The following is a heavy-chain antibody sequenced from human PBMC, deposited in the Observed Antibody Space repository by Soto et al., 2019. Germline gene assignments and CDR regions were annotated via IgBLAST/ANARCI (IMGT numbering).Heavy chain of an antibody. D-gene: IGHD2-8*01. J-gene: IGHJ6*02. CDR3: ARLLNYGMDV. CDR1: GYSFTSYG. V-gene: IGHV5-51*01. Sequence: GEPLRVSSKGAGYSFTSYGSGWVSQMPRKGLEWMGIIYPGDSDTRYSPSFQGQVTISADKSISTAYLQWSSLKASDTAMYYCARLLNYGMDVWGQGTTVTVSS. CDR2: IYPGDSDT.